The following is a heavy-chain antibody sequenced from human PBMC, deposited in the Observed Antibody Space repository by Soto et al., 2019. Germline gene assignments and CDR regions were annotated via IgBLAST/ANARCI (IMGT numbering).Heavy chain of an antibody. CDR2: IIPIFGTA. CDR1: GGTFSSYA. D-gene: IGHD3-22*01. Sequence: ASVKVSCKASGGTFSSYAISWVRQAPGQGLEWMGGIIPIFGTANYAQKFQGRVTITADESTSTAYMELSSLRSEDTAVYYCARAKPYYDSSGYYYGYYGMDVWGQGTTVTVSS. CDR3: ARAKPYYDSSGYYYGYYGMDV. J-gene: IGHJ6*02. V-gene: IGHV1-69*13.